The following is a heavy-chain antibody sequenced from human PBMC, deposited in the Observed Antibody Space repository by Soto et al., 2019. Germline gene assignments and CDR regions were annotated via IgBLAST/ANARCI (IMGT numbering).Heavy chain of an antibody. D-gene: IGHD5-12*01. CDR2: INPSSGGT. J-gene: IGHJ4*02. V-gene: IGHV1-2*02. CDR3: ARDRKRWLQPFDY. CDR1: GYTFTGYY. Sequence: ASVKVSCKASGYTFTGYYMHWVRQAPGQGLEWMGWINPSSGGTNYAQKFQGRVTMTRDTSISTAYMELSRLRSDDTAVYYCARDRKRWLQPFDYWGQGTLVTVSS.